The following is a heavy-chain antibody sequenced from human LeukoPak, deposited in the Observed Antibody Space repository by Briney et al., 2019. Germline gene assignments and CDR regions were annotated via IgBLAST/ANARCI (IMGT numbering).Heavy chain of an antibody. J-gene: IGHJ3*02. D-gene: IGHD3-22*01. CDR3: ARHDSSRDAFDI. CDR1: GGSISSYY. Sequence: SETLPLTCTVSGGSISSYYWSWIRQPPGKGLEWIGYIYYSGSTNYNPSLKSRVTISVDTSKNQFSLKLSSVTAADTAVYYCARHDSSRDAFDIWGQGTMVTVSS. V-gene: IGHV4-59*08. CDR2: IYYSGST.